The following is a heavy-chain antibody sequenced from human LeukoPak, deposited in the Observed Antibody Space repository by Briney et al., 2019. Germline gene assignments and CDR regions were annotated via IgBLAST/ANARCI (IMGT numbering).Heavy chain of an antibody. Sequence: ASVKVSCKASGYTFTGYYMHWVRQAPGQGLEWMGWINPNSGGTNYAQKFQGRVTMTRDTSISTAYMELSRLRSDDTAVYYRARSRGYCSSTSCPLFDPWGQGTLVTVSS. CDR1: GYTFTGYY. V-gene: IGHV1-2*02. D-gene: IGHD2-2*01. J-gene: IGHJ5*02. CDR2: INPNSGGT. CDR3: ARSRGYCSSTSCPLFDP.